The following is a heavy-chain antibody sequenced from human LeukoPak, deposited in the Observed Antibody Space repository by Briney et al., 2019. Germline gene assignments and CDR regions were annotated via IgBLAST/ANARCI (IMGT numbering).Heavy chain of an antibody. CDR2: IYYSGST. J-gene: IGHJ5*02. V-gene: IGHV4-59*01. D-gene: IGHD6-13*01. CDR3: ARWASRRIAAAGKSGWFNP. CDR1: GGSISSYY. Sequence: SETLSLTCTVSGGSISSYYWSWIRQPPGKGLEWIGYIYYSGSTSYNPSLKSRVTISVGTSKNQFSLKLSSVTAADTAVYYCARWASRRIAAAGKSGWFNPWGQGTLVTVSS.